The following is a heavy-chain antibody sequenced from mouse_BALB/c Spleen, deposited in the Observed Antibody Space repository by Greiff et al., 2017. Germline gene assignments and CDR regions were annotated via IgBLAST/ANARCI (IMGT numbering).Heavy chain of an antibody. Sequence: EVQLQQSGPELVKPGASVKISCKASGYTFTDYNMHWVKQSHGKSLEWIGYIYPYNGGTGYNQKFKSKATLTVDNSSSTAYMELRSLTSEDSAVYYCARSMDDYAAWFAYWGQGTLVTVSA. D-gene: IGHD2-4*01. CDR1: GYTFTDYN. CDR2: IYPYNGGT. CDR3: ARSMDDYAAWFAY. V-gene: IGHV1S29*02. J-gene: IGHJ3*01.